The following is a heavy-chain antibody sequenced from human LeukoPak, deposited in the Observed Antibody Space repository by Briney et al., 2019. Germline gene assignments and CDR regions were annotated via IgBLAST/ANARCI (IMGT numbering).Heavy chain of an antibody. CDR2: ISYDGSNK. D-gene: IGHD6-13*01. CDR1: GFTFSSYA. CDR3: ARSTANLYSSSWLNFDY. V-gene: IGHV3-30-3*01. J-gene: IGHJ4*02. Sequence: GRSLRLSCAASGFTFSSYAMHWVRHAPGKGLEWVAVISYDGSNKYYADSVKGRFTISRDNSKNTLYLQMNSLRAEDTAVYYCARSTANLYSSSWLNFDYWGQGTLVTVSS.